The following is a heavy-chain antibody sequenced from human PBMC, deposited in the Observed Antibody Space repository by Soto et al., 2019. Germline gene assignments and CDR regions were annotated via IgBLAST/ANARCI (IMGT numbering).Heavy chain of an antibody. J-gene: IGHJ4*02. Sequence: SETLSLTCTVSGGSISSGGYYWSWIRQHPGKGLEWIGYIYYSGSTYYNPSLKSRVTISVDTSKNQFSLKLSSVTAADTAVYYCARRIRYDFWSGTYFDYWGQGTLVTVSS. CDR3: ARRIRYDFWSGTYFDY. D-gene: IGHD3-3*01. CDR2: IYYSGST. V-gene: IGHV4-31*03. CDR1: GGSISSGGYY.